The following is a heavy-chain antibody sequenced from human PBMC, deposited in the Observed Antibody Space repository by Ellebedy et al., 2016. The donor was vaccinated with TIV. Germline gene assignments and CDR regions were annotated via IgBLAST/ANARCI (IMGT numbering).Heavy chain of an antibody. Sequence: GESLKISCVASGFAFSSYWMTWVRQAPGKGLEWVANIKPDGSEKWYVDSVKGRFTISRDNAKNSLYLQVNSLTAEDTAVYYCARDPWTDDYNDYGAFDIWGQGTMVTVSS. CDR2: IKPDGSEK. V-gene: IGHV3-7*01. J-gene: IGHJ3*02. CDR3: ARDPWTDDYNDYGAFDI. CDR1: GFAFSSYW. D-gene: IGHD4-17*01.